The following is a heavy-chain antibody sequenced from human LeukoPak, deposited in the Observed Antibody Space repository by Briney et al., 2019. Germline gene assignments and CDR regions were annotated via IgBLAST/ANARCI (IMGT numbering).Heavy chain of an antibody. CDR3: ARSIADNSNLFDY. CDR2: IYYSGST. J-gene: IGHJ4*02. V-gene: IGHV4-39*01. CDR1: GGSISSSSYY. D-gene: IGHD1-7*01. Sequence: SDTLSLTCTVSGGSISSSSYYWGWIRQPPGKGLEWIGSIYYSGSTYYNPSLKSRVTISVDTSKNQFSLKLSSVTAADTAVYYCARSIADNSNLFDYWGQGTLVTVSS.